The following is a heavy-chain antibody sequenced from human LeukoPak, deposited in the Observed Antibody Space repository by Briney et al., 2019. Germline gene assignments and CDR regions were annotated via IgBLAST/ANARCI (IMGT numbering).Heavy chain of an antibody. D-gene: IGHD5-18*01. J-gene: IGHJ4*02. V-gene: IGHV4-39*01. Sequence: PSETLSLTSTVSVGSISSSTYYWGWIRQPPGKGLEWTGRIFFPGSTYYNLSLKTRVTITVDSSKPPFSRKLSSVTAADTVMFCCARLQYRSGYNDYWGQGTLVTVSS. CDR3: ARLQYRSGYNDY. CDR2: IFFPGST. CDR1: VGSISSSTYY.